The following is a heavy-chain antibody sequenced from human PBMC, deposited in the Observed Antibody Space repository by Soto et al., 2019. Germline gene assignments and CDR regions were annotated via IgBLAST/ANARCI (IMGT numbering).Heavy chain of an antibody. V-gene: IGHV1-69*06. D-gene: IGHD2-15*01. CDR3: GSRGGYFSVGIFYRFDY. Sequence: QVQLVQSGAEVKKPGSSVKVSCKASGGTFSSYAISWVRQAPGQGLEWMGGIIPIFGTANYAQKFQGRVTVTADKFTGKADMALSSVRSEGTAVYYCGSRGGYFSVGIFYRFDYWGQGTLVTVS. CDR2: IIPIFGTA. CDR1: GGTFSSYA. J-gene: IGHJ4*02.